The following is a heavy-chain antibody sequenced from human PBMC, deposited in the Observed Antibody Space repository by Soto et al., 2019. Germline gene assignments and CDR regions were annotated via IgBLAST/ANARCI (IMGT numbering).Heavy chain of an antibody. J-gene: IGHJ3*02. CDR3: ARPRYSGSYLDAFDI. CDR2: IWYDGSNK. CDR1: GFTFSSYG. Sequence: GGSLRLSCAASGFTFSSYGMHWVRQAPGKGLEWVAVIWYDGSNKYYADSVKGRFTISRDNSKNTLYLQMNSLRAEDTAVYYCARPRYSGSYLDAFDIWGQGTMVT. V-gene: IGHV3-33*01. D-gene: IGHD1-26*01.